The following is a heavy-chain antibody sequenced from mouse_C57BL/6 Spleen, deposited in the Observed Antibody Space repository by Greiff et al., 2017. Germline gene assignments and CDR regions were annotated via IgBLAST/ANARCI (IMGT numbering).Heavy chain of an antibody. V-gene: IGHV1-69*01. Sequence: QVQLQQPGAELVMPGASVKLSCKASGYTFTSYWMHWVKQRPGQGLEWIGEIDPSDSYTNYNQKFKGKSTLTVDKSSSTAYMQLSSLTSEDSAVYYCARWRDYAMDDWGQGTSVTVSS. CDR1: GYTFTSYW. CDR3: ARWRDYAMDD. J-gene: IGHJ4*01. CDR2: IDPSDSYT.